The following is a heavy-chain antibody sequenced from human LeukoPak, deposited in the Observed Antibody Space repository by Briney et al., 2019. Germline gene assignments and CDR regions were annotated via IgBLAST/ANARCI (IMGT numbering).Heavy chain of an antibody. D-gene: IGHD5-12*01. CDR3: ARGEFRGYSGYDQDAFDI. Sequence: ASVKVSCKASGYTFTCYYMHWVRQAPGQGLEWMGWINPNSGGTNYAQKFQGRVTMTRDTSISTAYMELSRLRSDDTAVYYCARGEFRGYSGYDQDAFDIWGQGTMVTVSS. CDR1: GYTFTCYY. J-gene: IGHJ3*02. CDR2: INPNSGGT. V-gene: IGHV1-2*02.